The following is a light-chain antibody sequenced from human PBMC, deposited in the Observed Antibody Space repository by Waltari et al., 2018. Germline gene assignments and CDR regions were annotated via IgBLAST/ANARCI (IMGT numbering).Light chain of an antibody. CDR2: AAS. J-gene: IGKJ3*01. V-gene: IGKV1-9*01. CDR3: QQAHTFPPT. CDR1: QGISSY. Sequence: DIQLTQSPSFLSASVGDRVTITCRASQGISSYLAWYQQKPGKAPKLLIYAASTLQSGVPSRFSGSGSGTEFTLTISSLQPEDFATYYCQQAHTFPPTFGPGTKVHIQ.